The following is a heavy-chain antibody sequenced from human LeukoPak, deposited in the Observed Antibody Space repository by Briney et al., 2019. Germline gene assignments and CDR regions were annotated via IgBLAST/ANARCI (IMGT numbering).Heavy chain of an antibody. CDR2: ISAYNGNT. CDR3: ARSAGTTYYYYYYMDV. CDR1: GYTFTSYG. V-gene: IGHV1-18*01. J-gene: IGHJ6*03. D-gene: IGHD1-1*01. Sequence: ASVKVSCKASGYTFTSYGISWVRQAPGQGLEWMGWISAYNGNTNYAQKLQGRVTMTADTSTSTAYMELRSLRSDDTAVYYCARSAGTTYYYYYYMDVWGKGTTVTVSS.